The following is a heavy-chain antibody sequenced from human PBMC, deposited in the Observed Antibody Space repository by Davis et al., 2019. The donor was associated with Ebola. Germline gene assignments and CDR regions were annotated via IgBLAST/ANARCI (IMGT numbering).Heavy chain of an antibody. J-gene: IGHJ4*02. D-gene: IGHD5-12*01. Sequence: SETLSLTCTVSGGSISSSSYYWGWIRQPPGKGLEWIGSIYYSGSTYYNPSLKSRVTISVDTSKNQFSLKLSSVTAADTAVYYCARSLRGYSGYDPYYFDYWGQGTLVTVSS. CDR3: ARSLRGYSGYDPYYFDY. CDR2: IYYSGST. V-gene: IGHV4-39*01. CDR1: GGSISSSSYY.